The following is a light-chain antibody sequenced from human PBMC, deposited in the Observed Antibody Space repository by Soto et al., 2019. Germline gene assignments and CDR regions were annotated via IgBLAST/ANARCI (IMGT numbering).Light chain of an antibody. V-gene: IGKV1-5*03. CDR3: QQYHSHPLT. CDR2: KAS. J-gene: IGKJ4*01. Sequence: DIQMTQSPSTLSASVGDRVTITCRASESISSWLAWYQQKPGQAPSLLIYKASMLEVEVTSRFSGSGSGTEFTLAISSLHPDYIATYYCQQYHSHPLTFGGGTKIEMK. CDR1: ESISSW.